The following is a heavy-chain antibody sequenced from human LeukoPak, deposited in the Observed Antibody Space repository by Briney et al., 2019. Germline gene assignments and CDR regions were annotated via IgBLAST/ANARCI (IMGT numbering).Heavy chain of an antibody. CDR2: ISAYNGNT. V-gene: IGHV1-18*01. CDR1: GYTFTSYG. D-gene: IGHD3-22*01. J-gene: IGHJ3*02. CDR3: ARDLVPAYYYDSSGSDAFDI. Sequence: ASVKVSCKASGYTFTSYGISWVRQAPGQGLEWMGWISAYNGNTNYAQKLQGRVTMTTDTSTSTAYMKLRSLRSDDTAVYYCARDLVPAYYYDSSGSDAFDIWGQGTMVTVSS.